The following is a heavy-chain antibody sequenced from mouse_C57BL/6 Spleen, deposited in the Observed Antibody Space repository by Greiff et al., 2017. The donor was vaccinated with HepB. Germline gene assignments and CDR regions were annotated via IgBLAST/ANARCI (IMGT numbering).Heavy chain of an antibody. CDR3: ARGNYGSRLWYFDV. J-gene: IGHJ1*03. V-gene: IGHV3-6*01. CDR1: GYSITSGYY. Sequence: EVQLQQSGPGLVKPSQSLSLTCSVTGYSITSGYYWNWIRQFPGNKLEWMGYISYDGSNNYNPSLKNRISITRDTSKNQFFLKLNSVTTEDTATYYCARGNYGSRLWYFDVWGTGTTVTVSS. D-gene: IGHD1-1*01. CDR2: ISYDGSN.